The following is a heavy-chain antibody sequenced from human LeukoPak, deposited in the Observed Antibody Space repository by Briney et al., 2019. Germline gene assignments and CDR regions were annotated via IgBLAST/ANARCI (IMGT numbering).Heavy chain of an antibody. CDR3: ARHYPNHRYDSSGYYYWGFDY. J-gene: IGHJ4*02. V-gene: IGHV4-59*08. D-gene: IGHD3-22*01. Sequence: SETLSLTCTVSGGSISPYFWSWIRQPPGKGLEWIGYIYNTGSTSYNPCLKSRVTISADTSKNQFSLKLRSVTAADTAVYYCARHYPNHRYDSSGYYYWGFDYWGQGTPVTVSS. CDR1: GGSISPYF. CDR2: IYNTGST.